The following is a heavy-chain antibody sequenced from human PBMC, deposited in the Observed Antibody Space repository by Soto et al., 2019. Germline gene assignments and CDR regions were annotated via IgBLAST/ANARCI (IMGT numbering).Heavy chain of an antibody. V-gene: IGHV4-59*12. CDR3: ARDTAMVSYYYGMDV. D-gene: IGHD5-18*01. J-gene: IGHJ6*02. CDR2: IYYSGST. CDR1: GGSISSYY. Sequence: SETLSLTCTVSGGSISSYYWSWIRQPPGKGLEWIGYIYYSGSTNYNPSLKSRVTISVDTSKNQFSLKLSSVTAADTAVYYCARDTAMVSYYYGMDVWGQGTTVTVSS.